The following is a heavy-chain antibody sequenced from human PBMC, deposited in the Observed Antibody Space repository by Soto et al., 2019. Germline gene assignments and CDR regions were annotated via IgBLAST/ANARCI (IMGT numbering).Heavy chain of an antibody. CDR2: ISYDGSNK. CDR1: GFTFSSYA. CDR3: ARDLGGYWVVVPAADAFDY. Sequence: GGSLRLSCAASGFTFSSYAMHWVRQAPGKGLEWVAVISYDGSNKYYADSVKGRFTISRDNSKNTLYLQMNSLRAEDTAVYYCARDLGGYWVVVPAADAFDYWGQGTLVTVSS. D-gene: IGHD2-2*01. V-gene: IGHV3-30-3*01. J-gene: IGHJ4*02.